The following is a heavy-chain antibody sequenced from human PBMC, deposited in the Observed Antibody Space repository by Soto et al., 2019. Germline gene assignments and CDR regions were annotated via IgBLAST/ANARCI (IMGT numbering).Heavy chain of an antibody. D-gene: IGHD3-9*01. CDR3: AKERENYDILTGYYSVPYFDY. Sequence: GGSLRLSCAASGFTFSGYGMHWVRQAPGKGLEWVAVISYDGSNKYYADSVKGRFTISRDNSKNTLYLQMNSLRAEDTAVYYCAKERENYDILTGYYSVPYFDYWGQGTLVTVSS. V-gene: IGHV3-30*18. CDR1: GFTFSGYG. J-gene: IGHJ4*02. CDR2: ISYDGSNK.